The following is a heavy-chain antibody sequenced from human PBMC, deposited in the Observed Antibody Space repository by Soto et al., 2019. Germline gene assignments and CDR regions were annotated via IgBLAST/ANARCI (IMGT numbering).Heavy chain of an antibody. Sequence: GGSLRLSCAASGFTFSSYAMSWVRQAPGKGLEWVSAISGSGGSTYYADSVKGRFTISRDNSKNTLYLQMNSLRAEDTAVYYCAKAPQSYSYGLPFDYWGQGTLVTVSS. V-gene: IGHV3-23*01. J-gene: IGHJ4*02. D-gene: IGHD5-18*01. CDR3: AKAPQSYSYGLPFDY. CDR2: ISGSGGST. CDR1: GFTFSSYA.